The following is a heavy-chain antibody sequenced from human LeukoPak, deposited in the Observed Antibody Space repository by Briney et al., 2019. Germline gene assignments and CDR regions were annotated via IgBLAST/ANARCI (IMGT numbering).Heavy chain of an antibody. Sequence: SVKVSCKASGGTFSSYAISWVRQAPGQGLEWMGRIIPILGIANYAQKFQGRVTITADKSTSTAYMELSSLRSEDTAVYYCAREEDGIVPSERTDYWGQGTLVTVSS. V-gene: IGHV1-69*04. CDR1: GGTFSSYA. D-gene: IGHD2-21*01. CDR3: AREEDGIVPSERTDY. J-gene: IGHJ4*02. CDR2: IIPILGIA.